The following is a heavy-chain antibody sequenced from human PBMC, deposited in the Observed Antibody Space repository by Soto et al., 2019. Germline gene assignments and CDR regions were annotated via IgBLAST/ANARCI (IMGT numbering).Heavy chain of an antibody. Sequence: QVQLQESGPGLVKPSETLSLTCTVSGGSISSYYWRWIRQPPGKGLEYIGYIYYSGSTNYNPSLKSRVTISVDTSKKQFSLKLSSVTAADTAVYYCARSLYSGSYTNWFDPWGQGTLVTVSS. D-gene: IGHD1-26*01. CDR3: ARSLYSGSYTNWFDP. CDR1: GGSISSYY. V-gene: IGHV4-59*01. J-gene: IGHJ5*02. CDR2: IYYSGST.